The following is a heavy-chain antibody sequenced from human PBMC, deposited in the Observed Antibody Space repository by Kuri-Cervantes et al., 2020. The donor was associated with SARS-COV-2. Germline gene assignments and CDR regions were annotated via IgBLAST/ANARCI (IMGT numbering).Heavy chain of an antibody. CDR1: GFTFDDYG. Sequence: GGSLRLSCAASGFTFDDYGMSWVRQAPGKGLEWVSGINWNGVRTGYTDSVKGRFTISRDNAKNSLYLQMNSLRAEDTAFYYCARAGTRGSYLGYWGQGTLVTVSS. CDR3: ARAGTRGSYLGY. J-gene: IGHJ4*02. CDR2: INWNGVRT. V-gene: IGHV3-20*04. D-gene: IGHD3-16*01.